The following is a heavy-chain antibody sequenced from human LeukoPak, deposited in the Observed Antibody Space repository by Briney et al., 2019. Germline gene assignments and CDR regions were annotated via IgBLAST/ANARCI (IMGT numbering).Heavy chain of an antibody. D-gene: IGHD3-10*01. CDR3: ARAPSFYGSGSYPMYYFDY. CDR1: GGSFSGYY. CDR2: INHSGST. J-gene: IGHJ4*02. Sequence: TTSETLSLTCAVYGGSFSGYYWSWIRQPPGKGLEWIGEINHSGSTNYNPSLKSRVTISVDTSKNQFSLKLSSVTAADTAVYYCARAPSFYGSGSYPMYYFDYWGQGTLVTVSS. V-gene: IGHV4-34*01.